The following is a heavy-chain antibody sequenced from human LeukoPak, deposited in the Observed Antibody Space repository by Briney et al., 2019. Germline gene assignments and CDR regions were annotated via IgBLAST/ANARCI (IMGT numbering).Heavy chain of an antibody. Sequence: PSETLSLTCTVCGGSISSYYWSWIRQPPGKGLEWIGYIYYSGSTNYNPSLKSRVTISVDTSKNQFSLKLSSVTAADTAVYYCARHHSGSYYYYYMDVWGKGTTVTVSS. CDR3: ARHHSGSYYYYYMDV. CDR2: IYYSGST. D-gene: IGHD1-26*01. CDR1: GGSISSYY. J-gene: IGHJ6*03. V-gene: IGHV4-59*01.